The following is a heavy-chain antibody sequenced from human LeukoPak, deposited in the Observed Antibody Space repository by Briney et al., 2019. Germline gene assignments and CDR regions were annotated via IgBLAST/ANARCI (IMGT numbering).Heavy chain of an antibody. CDR2: ISSSSSYI. CDR1: GFTFSSYS. CDR3: ARDQESWFDP. Sequence: GGSLRLSCAVSGFTFSSYSMNWVRQAPGKGLEWVSSISSSSSYIYYADSVKGRFTISRDNAKNSLYLQMNSLRAEDTAVYYCARDQESWFDPWGQGTLVTVSS. J-gene: IGHJ5*02. V-gene: IGHV3-21*01.